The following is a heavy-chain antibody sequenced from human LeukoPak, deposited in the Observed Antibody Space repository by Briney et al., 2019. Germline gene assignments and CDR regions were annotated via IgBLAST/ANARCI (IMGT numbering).Heavy chain of an antibody. D-gene: IGHD3-10*01. CDR1: GYTFTGYY. CDR2: INPNSGGT. J-gene: IGHJ4*02. V-gene: IGHV1-2*02. CDR3: ARDLEGYHYGSGNYPQ. Sequence: ASVKVSCKASGYTFTGYYIHWLRQAPGQGLEWMGFINPNSGGTNYAQKFQGRVTMTRDTAISTAYMELSSLTSDDTAVYYCARDLEGYHYGSGNYPQWGQGTLITVSS.